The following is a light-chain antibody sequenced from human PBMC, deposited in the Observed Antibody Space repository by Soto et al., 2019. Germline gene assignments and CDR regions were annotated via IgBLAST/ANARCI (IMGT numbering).Light chain of an antibody. Sequence: EIVMTQSPATLSVFPGQRATLSCRASQSVSSNLAWYQQKPGQAPRLLIYGASTRATGIPVRFSGSGSGTEFFLTISTLQSEDFAVYYCQQYNNWPQAFCQGTKLEIK. CDR2: GAS. V-gene: IGKV3-15*01. J-gene: IGKJ2*01. CDR1: QSVSSN. CDR3: QQYNNWPQA.